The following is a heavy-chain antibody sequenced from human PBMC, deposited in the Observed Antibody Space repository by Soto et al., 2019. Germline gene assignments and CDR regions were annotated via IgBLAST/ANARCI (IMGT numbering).Heavy chain of an antibody. D-gene: IGHD3-10*01. Sequence: PGGSLRLSCAASGFTFSSYAMSWVRQAPGKGLEWVSAISGSGGSTYYADSVKGRFTISRDNSKNTLYLQMNSLRAEDTAVYYCANRVRSRGAFLTAYYYYMDVWGKGTTVTVSS. CDR2: ISGSGGST. J-gene: IGHJ6*03. CDR1: GFTFSSYA. V-gene: IGHV3-23*01. CDR3: ANRVRSRGAFLTAYYYYMDV.